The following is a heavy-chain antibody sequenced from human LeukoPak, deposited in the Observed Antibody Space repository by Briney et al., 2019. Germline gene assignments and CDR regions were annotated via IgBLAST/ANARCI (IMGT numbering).Heavy chain of an antibody. V-gene: IGHV4-39*07. Sequence: SETLSLTCTVSGGSISSSSYYWGWIRQPPGKGLEWIGSIYYSGSTYYNPSLKSRVTISVDTSKNQFSLKLSSVTAADTAVYYCAREVGATLGWFDPWGQGTLVTVSS. CDR3: AREVGATLGWFDP. J-gene: IGHJ5*02. CDR1: GGSISSSSYY. CDR2: IYYSGST. D-gene: IGHD1-26*01.